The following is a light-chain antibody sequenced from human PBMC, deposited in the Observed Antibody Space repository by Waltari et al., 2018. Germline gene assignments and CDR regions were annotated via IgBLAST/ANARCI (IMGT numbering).Light chain of an antibody. J-gene: IGLJ3*02. Sequence: QSILTQPPSVSGTPGQRVTISCTGSSSNIGAGHDVHWYQAFPGTGTKLLIYGNNNRPSGVPERFSGSKSGTSASLTITGLQAEDEADYYCQSFDTSLSHGVVFGGGTKVTVL. CDR3: QSFDTSLSHGVV. V-gene: IGLV1-40*02. CDR2: GNN. CDR1: SSNIGAGHD.